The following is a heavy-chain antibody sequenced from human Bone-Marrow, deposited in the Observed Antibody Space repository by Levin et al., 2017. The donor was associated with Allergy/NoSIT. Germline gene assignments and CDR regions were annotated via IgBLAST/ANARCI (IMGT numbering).Heavy chain of an antibody. CDR1: GFTFSGSA. CDR2: IRSKANSYAT. J-gene: IGHJ4*02. CDR3: TSLPVQYCSGGSCYGY. V-gene: IGHV3-73*01. Sequence: KVSCAASGFTFSGSAMHWVRQASGKGLEWVGRIRSKANSYATAYAASVKGRFTISRDDSKNTAYLQMNSLKTEDTAVYYCTSLPVQYCSGGSCYGYWGQGTLVTVSS. D-gene: IGHD2-15*01.